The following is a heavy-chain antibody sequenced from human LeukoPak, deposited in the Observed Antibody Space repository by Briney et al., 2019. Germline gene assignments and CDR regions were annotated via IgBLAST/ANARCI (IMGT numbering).Heavy chain of an antibody. CDR1: GGSISSSSYY. D-gene: IGHD2-8*01. V-gene: IGHV4-39*01. Sequence: PSETLSLTCTVPGGSISSSSYYWGWIRQPPGKGLEWIGSIYYSGSTYYNPSLKSRVTISVDTSKNQFSLKLSSVTAADTAVYYCARCKAKYCTNGVCYPARVVDYWGQGTLVTVSS. CDR3: ARCKAKYCTNGVCYPARVVDY. J-gene: IGHJ4*02. CDR2: IYYSGST.